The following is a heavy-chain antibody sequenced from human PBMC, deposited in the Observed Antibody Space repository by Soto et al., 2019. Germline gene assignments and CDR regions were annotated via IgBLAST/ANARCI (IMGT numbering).Heavy chain of an antibody. V-gene: IGHV1-18*04. D-gene: IGHD3-22*01. J-gene: IGHJ4*02. Sequence: GASVKVSCKASGYTFTSYGISWVRQAPGQGLEWMGWISAYNGNTNYAQKLQGRVTMTTDTSTSTAYMELRSLRSDDTAVYYCARVGTYYDSSRYYLGYFDYWGQGTLVTVSS. CDR3: ARVGTYYDSSRYYLGYFDY. CDR1: GYTFTSYG. CDR2: ISAYNGNT.